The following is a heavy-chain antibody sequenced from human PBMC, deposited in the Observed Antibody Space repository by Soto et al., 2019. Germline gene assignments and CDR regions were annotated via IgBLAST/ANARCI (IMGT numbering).Heavy chain of an antibody. CDR3: ARQTPTGPFDY. Sequence: SQTLSLTWAISWDSVSSTSAAWNWIRQSPLRGLEWLGRTYYRSSWSNDYALSVRSRITINPDTSKNQFSLELNSVTPEDTAVYYWARQTPTGPFDYLGLGTLVTFSS. CDR2: TYYRSSWSN. J-gene: IGHJ4*02. V-gene: IGHV6-1*01. CDR1: WDSVSSTSAA. D-gene: IGHD1-1*01.